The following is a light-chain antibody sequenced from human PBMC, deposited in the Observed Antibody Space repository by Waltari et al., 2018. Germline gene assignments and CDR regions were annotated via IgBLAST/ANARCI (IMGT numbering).Light chain of an antibody. CDR1: SGHSSYI. CDR3: ETWHSNTRV. J-gene: IGLJ3*02. CDR2: LERSGSY. V-gene: IGLV4-60*03. Sequence: QPVLTQSSSASASLGSSVKLTCTLNSGHSSYIIAWHQQQPGKAPRYLMKLERSGSYNKGSGGPDRFSGSSSGADRYLTISNLQSEDEADYYCETWHSNTRVFGGGTKLTVL.